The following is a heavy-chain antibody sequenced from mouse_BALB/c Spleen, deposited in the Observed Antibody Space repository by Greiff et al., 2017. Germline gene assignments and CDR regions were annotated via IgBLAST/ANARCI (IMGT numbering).Heavy chain of an antibody. Sequence: EVKLMESGGGLVQPGGSLKLSCAASGFTFSSYGMSWVRQTPDKRLELVATINSNGGSTYYPDSVKGRFTISRDNAKNTLYLQMSSLKSEDTAMYYCARAPDGYFDYWGQGTTLTVSS. V-gene: IGHV5-6-3*01. CDR1: GFTFSSYG. J-gene: IGHJ2*01. CDR3: ARAPDGYFDY. CDR2: INSNGGST. D-gene: IGHD2-3*01.